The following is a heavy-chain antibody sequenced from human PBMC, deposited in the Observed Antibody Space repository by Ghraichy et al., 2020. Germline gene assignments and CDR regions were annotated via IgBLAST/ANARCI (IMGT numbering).Heavy chain of an antibody. CDR3: ARGGGCSGGSCFSYGMDV. Sequence: GGSLRLSCAASGFTFSSYSMNWVRQAPGKGLEWVSSISSSSSYIYYADSVKGRFTISRDNAKNSLYLQMNSLRAEDTAVYYCARGGGCSGGSCFSYGMDVWGQGTTVTVSS. J-gene: IGHJ6*02. D-gene: IGHD2-15*01. V-gene: IGHV3-21*01. CDR1: GFTFSSYS. CDR2: ISSSSSYI.